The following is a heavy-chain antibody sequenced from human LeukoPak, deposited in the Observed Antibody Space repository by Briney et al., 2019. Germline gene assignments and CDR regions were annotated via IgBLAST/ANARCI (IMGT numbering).Heavy chain of an antibody. D-gene: IGHD3-22*01. V-gene: IGHV4-59*08. CDR1: GGSTSSYY. CDR2: IYYSGST. CDR3: ARLTMIGYFDY. Sequence: SETLSLTCTVSGGSTSSYYWSWIRQPPGKGLEWIGYIYYSGSTNYNPSLKSRVTISVDTSKNQFSLKLSSVTAADTAVYYCARLTMIGYFDYWGQGTLVTVSS. J-gene: IGHJ4*02.